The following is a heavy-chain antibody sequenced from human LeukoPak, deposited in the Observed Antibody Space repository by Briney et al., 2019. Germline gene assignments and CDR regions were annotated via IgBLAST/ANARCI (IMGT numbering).Heavy chain of an antibody. J-gene: IGHJ5*02. CDR3: ARVQGRYDILTGYYRTRYNWFDP. V-gene: IGHV1-8*03. Sequence: ASVKVSCKASGYTFTSYDINWVRQATGQGLEWMGWMNPNSGNTGYAQKFQGRVTITRNTSISTAYMELSSLRSEDTAVYYCARVQGRYDILTGYYRTRYNWFDPWGQGTLVTVSS. D-gene: IGHD3-9*01. CDR1: GYTFTSYD. CDR2: MNPNSGNT.